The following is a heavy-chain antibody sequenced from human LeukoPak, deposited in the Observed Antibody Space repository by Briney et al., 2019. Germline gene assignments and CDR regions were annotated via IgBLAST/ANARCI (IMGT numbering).Heavy chain of an antibody. Sequence: SETLSLTCAVYGGSFSGYYWSWIRQPPGKGLEWIGEINHSGSTNYNPSLTSRVTILVDTSKNQFSLKLTSVTAADTAVYYCARTFRNSGWGIEYWGQGTQVTVSS. CDR3: ARTFRNSGWGIEY. CDR1: GGSFSGYY. CDR2: INHSGST. D-gene: IGHD6-19*01. J-gene: IGHJ4*02. V-gene: IGHV4-34*01.